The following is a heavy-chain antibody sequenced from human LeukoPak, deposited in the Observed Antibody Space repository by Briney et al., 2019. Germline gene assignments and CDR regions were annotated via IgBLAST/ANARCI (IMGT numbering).Heavy chain of an antibody. V-gene: IGHV4-31*03. CDR1: GGSISSGGYY. CDR2: IYYSGST. J-gene: IGHJ5*02. CDR3: ARDYGVAAAGMPKSSPSGAARLYNWFDP. Sequence: SQTLSLTCTVSGGSISSGGYYWSWIRQHPGKGLEWIGYIYYSGSTYYNPSLKSRVTISVDTSKNQFSLKLSSVTAADTAVYYCARDYGVAAAGMPKSSPSGAARLYNWFDPWGQGTLVTVSS. D-gene: IGHD6-13*01.